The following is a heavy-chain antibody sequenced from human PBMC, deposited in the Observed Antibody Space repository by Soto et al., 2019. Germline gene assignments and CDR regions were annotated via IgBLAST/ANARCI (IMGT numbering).Heavy chain of an antibody. CDR1: GGTFSSYA. CDR3: AQRSPVRISTRYYGMDV. CDR2: IIPIFGTA. V-gene: IGHV1-69*01. D-gene: IGHD1-20*01. Sequence: QVQLVQSGAEVKKPGSSVKVSCKASGGTFSSYAISWVRQAPGQGLEWMGGIIPIFGTANYAQKFQGRVTITADESTSTAYMELSSLRSEDTAVYYCAQRSPVRISTRYYGMDVWCQGTTVTVSS. J-gene: IGHJ6*02.